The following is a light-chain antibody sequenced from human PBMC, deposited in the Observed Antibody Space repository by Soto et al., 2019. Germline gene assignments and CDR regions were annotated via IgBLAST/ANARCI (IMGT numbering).Light chain of an antibody. CDR1: QGISSY. CDR3: QQYGSSPWT. J-gene: IGKJ1*01. V-gene: IGKV1-9*01. CDR2: AAS. Sequence: IQLTQSPSSLSASVGDRVTVTCRASQGISSYLAWHQQKPGKAPKLLIFAASTLQSGVPSRFSGSGSGTVFTLTISSLQPEDFEVYYCQQYGSSPWTSGQGTKVDIK.